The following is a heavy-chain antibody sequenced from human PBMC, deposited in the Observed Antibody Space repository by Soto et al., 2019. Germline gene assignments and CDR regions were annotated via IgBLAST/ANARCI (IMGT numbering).Heavy chain of an antibody. J-gene: IGHJ4*02. D-gene: IGHD2-15*01. Sequence: SVKVSCKASGGTFSSYSISWVRQAPGQGLEWMGGIIPIVGTANYAQKFQGRVTITADESTSTAYMELSSLRSEDTAVYYCARALVGEGYFADTSWGKGTLFTVS. CDR2: IIPIVGTA. CDR1: GGTFSSYS. V-gene: IGHV1-69*13. CDR3: ARALVGEGYFADTS.